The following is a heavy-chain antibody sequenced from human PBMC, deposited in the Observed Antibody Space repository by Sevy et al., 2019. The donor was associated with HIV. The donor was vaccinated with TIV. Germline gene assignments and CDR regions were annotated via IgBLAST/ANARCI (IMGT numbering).Heavy chain of an antibody. D-gene: IGHD3-22*01. CDR1: GYTLTQLS. J-gene: IGHJ4*02. CDR2: FDPEDGET. V-gene: IGHV1-24*01. CDR3: ATTKDYYDSSGCPFDY. Sequence: ASVKVSCKVSGYTLTQLSMHWVRQAPGKGLEWMGSFDPEDGETIYAQKLQGRVTMTEDTSADTAYMERNSLRSEDTAVYYCATTKDYYDSSGCPFDYWGQGTPVTVSS.